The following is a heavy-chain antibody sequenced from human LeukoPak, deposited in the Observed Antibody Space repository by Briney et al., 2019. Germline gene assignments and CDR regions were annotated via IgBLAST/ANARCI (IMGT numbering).Heavy chain of an antibody. CDR3: AKKGIAEGANWFDP. V-gene: IGHV3-48*01. D-gene: IGHD6-13*01. Sequence: PGGSLRLSCAASGFTFSSYSMNWVRQAPGKGLEWVSYISSSSSTIYYADSVKGRFTISKDNAKNSLYLQMNSLRAEDTAAYYCAKKGIAEGANWFDPWGQGTLVTVSS. J-gene: IGHJ5*02. CDR2: ISSSSSTI. CDR1: GFTFSSYS.